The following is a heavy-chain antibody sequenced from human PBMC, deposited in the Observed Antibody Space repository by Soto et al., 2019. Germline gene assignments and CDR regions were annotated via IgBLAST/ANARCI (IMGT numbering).Heavy chain of an antibody. J-gene: IGHJ5*02. V-gene: IGHV4-31*03. Sequence: SETLSLTCTVSGGSISSGVYYWSWIRHHPGKGLEWIGYIYYSGSTYYNPSLKSRVTISVDTSKNQFSLKLSSVTAADTAVYYCARYIVVVPAAPPNWFDPWGQGTLVTVSS. D-gene: IGHD2-2*01. CDR2: IYYSGST. CDR1: GGSISSGVYY. CDR3: ARYIVVVPAAPPNWFDP.